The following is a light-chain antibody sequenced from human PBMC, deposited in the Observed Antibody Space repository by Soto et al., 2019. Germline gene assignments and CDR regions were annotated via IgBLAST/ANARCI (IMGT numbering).Light chain of an antibody. J-gene: IGLJ3*02. Sequence: QAVVTQEPSLTVSPGGTVTLTCGSSTGAVTSGHYPYWFRQKPGQAPRTLVYNTSDKHSWAPARFSGSLLGGKAALTLSGAQPEDEAEYYCLLSYSGARVFGGGTKLTVL. CDR1: TGAVTSGHY. V-gene: IGLV7-46*01. CDR2: NTS. CDR3: LLSYSGARV.